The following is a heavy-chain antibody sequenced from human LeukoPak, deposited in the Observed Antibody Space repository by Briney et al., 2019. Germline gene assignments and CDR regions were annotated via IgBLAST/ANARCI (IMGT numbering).Heavy chain of an antibody. Sequence: GGSLRLSCAASGLSFSGQWMNWVRQAPGQGLEWVSNIKYDGSNEYYVDSVKGRFTISRDNAKNSLSLQMNYVRAEDTAVYYCAYTNHLTCWGQGTLVTVSS. CDR2: IKYDGSNE. CDR3: AYTNHLTC. J-gene: IGHJ4*02. V-gene: IGHV3-7*01. D-gene: IGHD3-16*01. CDR1: GLSFSGQW.